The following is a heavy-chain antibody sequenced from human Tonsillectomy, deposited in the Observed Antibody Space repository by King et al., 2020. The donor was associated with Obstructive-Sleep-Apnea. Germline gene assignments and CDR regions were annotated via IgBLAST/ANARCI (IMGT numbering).Heavy chain of an antibody. Sequence: VQLVESGGGLVQPGGSLRLSCAASGFTFRSYAMSWVRQAPGQGLEWVSGMSGSGGSTYYADSVKGRFTISRANSKSTLYLQMNSLRAEDTAVYYWSKDSMDYVTLTGPVDYWGQGTLVTVSS. V-gene: IGHV3-23*04. CDR1: GFTFRSYA. CDR2: MSGSGGST. CDR3: SKDSMDYVTLTGPVDY. J-gene: IGHJ4*02. D-gene: IGHD3-9*01.